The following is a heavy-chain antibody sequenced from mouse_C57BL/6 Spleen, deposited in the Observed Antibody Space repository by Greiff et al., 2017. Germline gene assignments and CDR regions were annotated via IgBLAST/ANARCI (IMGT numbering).Heavy chain of an antibody. CDR1: GYTFTDYY. J-gene: IGHJ2*01. Sequence: EVQLQQSGPELVKPGASVKISCKASGYTFTDYYMNWVKQSHGKSLEWIGDINPNNGGTSYNQKFKGKATLTVDKSSSTAYMELRSLTSEDSAVYYYASYYYGGRVPFDYWGQGTTLTVSS. D-gene: IGHD1-1*01. CDR2: INPNNGGT. V-gene: IGHV1-26*01. CDR3: ASYYYGGRVPFDY.